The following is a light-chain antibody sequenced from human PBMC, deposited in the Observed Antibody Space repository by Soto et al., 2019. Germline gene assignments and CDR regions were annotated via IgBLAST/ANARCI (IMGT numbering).Light chain of an antibody. CDR2: DVS. CDR1: SSDVGGYNS. CDR3: SSYSTGGSYV. Sequence: QSALTQPASVSGSPGQSIAISCTGTSSDVGGYNSASWYQQHPGKAPKLLIYDVSNRPSGVSNRFSGSKSGNTASLTISGLRAEDEADYYCSSYSTGGSYVFGTGTKLTVL. V-gene: IGLV2-14*03. J-gene: IGLJ1*01.